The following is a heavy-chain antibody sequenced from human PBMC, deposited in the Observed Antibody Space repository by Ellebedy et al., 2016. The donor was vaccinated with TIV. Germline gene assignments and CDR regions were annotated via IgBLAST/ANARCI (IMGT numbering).Heavy chain of an antibody. D-gene: IGHD3-16*01. CDR2: IDLSASDT. CDR1: AYSFINYW. CDR3: AKLGHRATPGDS. J-gene: IGHJ4*02. Sequence: PAGSLRLSCQGSAYSFINYWIVWVRQMPGRGVEWMGIIDLSASDTRYSPSFQGQVTISADRSVTTAYLHFNSLKPSDTAVYYCAKLGHRATPGDSWGQGTLVTVSS. V-gene: IGHV5-51*01.